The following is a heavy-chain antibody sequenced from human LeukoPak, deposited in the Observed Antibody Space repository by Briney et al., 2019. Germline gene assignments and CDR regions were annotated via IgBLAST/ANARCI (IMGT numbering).Heavy chain of an antibody. Sequence: PSETLSLTCAVSGYSISSGYYWGRIRQPPGKGLEWIGSIYHSGSTYYNPSLKSRVTISVDTSKNQFSLKLSSVTAADTAVYYCARSKNYYCYYMDVWGKGTTVTVSS. J-gene: IGHJ6*03. CDR3: ARSKNYYCYYMDV. V-gene: IGHV4-38-2*01. CDR1: GYSISSGYY. CDR2: IYHSGST.